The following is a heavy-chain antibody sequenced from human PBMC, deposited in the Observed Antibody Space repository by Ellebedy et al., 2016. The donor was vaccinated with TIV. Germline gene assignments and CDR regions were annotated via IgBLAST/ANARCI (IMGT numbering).Heavy chain of an antibody. Sequence: ASVKVSXXASGYSFTDNYVHWVRQAPGQGLEWMGMINPKGGSASYAQKFQGGVTMTSDTSTATVYMELSSLRSEDTAVYYCARGAVESSGYCDSWGQGTLVIVS. CDR2: INPKGGSA. CDR1: GYSFTDNY. V-gene: IGHV1-46*01. CDR3: ARGAVESSGYCDS. D-gene: IGHD3-22*01. J-gene: IGHJ4*02.